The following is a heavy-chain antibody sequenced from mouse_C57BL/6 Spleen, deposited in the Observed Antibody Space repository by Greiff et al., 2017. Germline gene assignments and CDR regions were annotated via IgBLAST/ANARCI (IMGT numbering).Heavy chain of an antibody. J-gene: IGHJ2*01. Sequence: EVKLMESGGGLVKPGGSLKLSCAASGFTFSSYAMSWVRQTPEKRLEWVATISDGGSYTYYPDNVKGRFTISRDNAKNNLYLQMSHLKSEDTAMYYCARDSHSNFDYWGQGTTLTVSS. V-gene: IGHV5-4*01. CDR1: GFTFSSYA. CDR2: ISDGGSYT. D-gene: IGHD2-5*01. CDR3: ARDSHSNFDY.